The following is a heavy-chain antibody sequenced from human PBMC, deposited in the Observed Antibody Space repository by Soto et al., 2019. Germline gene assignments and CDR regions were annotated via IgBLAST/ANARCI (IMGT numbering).Heavy chain of an antibody. Sequence: ASVKVSCKTSGYIFTTNAISWVRQATGQGLEWMGWISAHNGNTNYAQKFQGRVTMTTDTSTNTAYMELRSLGSDDMAVYYCARDPTDGSGWYSDSWGQGTLVTVSS. CDR2: ISAHNGNT. D-gene: IGHD6-19*01. J-gene: IGHJ4*02. CDR3: ARDPTDGSGWYSDS. CDR1: GYIFTTNA. V-gene: IGHV1-18*03.